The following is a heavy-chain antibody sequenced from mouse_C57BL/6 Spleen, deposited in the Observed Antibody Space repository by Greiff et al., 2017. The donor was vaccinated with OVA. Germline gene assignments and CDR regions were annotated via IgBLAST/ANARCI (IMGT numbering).Heavy chain of an antibody. D-gene: IGHD2-2*01. CDR3: AKGLRYFDY. V-gene: IGHV3-6*01. Sequence: EVKLMESGPGLVKPSQSLSLTCSVTGYSITSGYYWNWIRQFPGNKLEWMGYISYDGSNNYNPSLKNRIPITRDTSKNQFFLKLNTVTTEDTATCYCAKGLRYFDYWGQGTTLTVSS. CDR2: ISYDGSN. J-gene: IGHJ2*01. CDR1: GYSITSGYY.